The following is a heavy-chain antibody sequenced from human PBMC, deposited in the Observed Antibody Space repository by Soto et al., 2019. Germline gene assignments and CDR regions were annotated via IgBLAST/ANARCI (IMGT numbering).Heavy chain of an antibody. V-gene: IGHV2-5*02. CDR1: GFSLSTSGVG. J-gene: IGHJ4*02. D-gene: IGHD6-19*01. CDR2: IYWDDDK. CDR3: AHRSIAVAGTDFDY. Sequence: QITLKESGPPLVKPTQTLTLTCTFSGFSLSTSGVGVGWIRQPPGKALEWLALIYWDDDKRYSPSLKSRLTITKDTSKNQVVLTMTNMDPVDTATYYCAHRSIAVAGTDFDYWGQGTLVTVSS.